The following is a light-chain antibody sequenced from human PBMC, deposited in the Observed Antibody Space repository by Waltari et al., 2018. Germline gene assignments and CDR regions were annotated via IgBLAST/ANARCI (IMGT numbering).Light chain of an antibody. CDR2: WAS. J-gene: IGKJ2*01. CDR1: PSILYTSNNENF. CDR3: QQFYTIPYT. Sequence: DIVMTQSPDSLAVSLGERATINCKSSPSILYTSNNENFLAWYQQKPVQPPKRCIYWASNRKSGVPERFSGSGSGTDFTLTISNLQAEDVAVYYCQQFYTIPYTFGQGTKLEIK. V-gene: IGKV4-1*01.